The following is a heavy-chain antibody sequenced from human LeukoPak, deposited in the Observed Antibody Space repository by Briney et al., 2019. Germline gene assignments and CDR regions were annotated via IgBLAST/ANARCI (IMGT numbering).Heavy chain of an antibody. CDR1: GITFRSSS. CDR3: AQPDF. CDR2: IRFDGSTK. V-gene: IGHV3-30*02. Sequence: GGSLRLSCVASGITFRSSSMHWVRQAPGKGLEWLAFIRFDGSTKYYADSVKGRFTVSRDNSKSTLYLQMNSLIAEDTAVYYCAQPDFWGQGTLVTGSS. J-gene: IGHJ4*02.